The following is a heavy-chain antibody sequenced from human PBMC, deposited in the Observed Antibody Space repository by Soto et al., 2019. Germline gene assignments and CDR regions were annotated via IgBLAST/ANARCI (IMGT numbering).Heavy chain of an antibody. Sequence: SETLSLTCTVSGGSISSYYWSWIRQPPGKGLEWIGYIYYSGSTNYNPSLKSPVTISVDTSKNQFSLKLSSVTAADTAVYYCARAYHYYASSGYYTWFDPWGQGTLVTVSS. CDR1: GGSISSYY. V-gene: IGHV4-59*01. CDR3: ARAYHYYASSGYYTWFDP. CDR2: IYYSGST. D-gene: IGHD3-22*01. J-gene: IGHJ5*02.